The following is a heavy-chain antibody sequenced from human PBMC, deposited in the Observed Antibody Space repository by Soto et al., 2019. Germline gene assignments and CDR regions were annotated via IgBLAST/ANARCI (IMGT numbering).Heavy chain of an antibody. V-gene: IGHV1-69*04. CDR2: IIPVLGIT. CDR3: ARDRWSTGDY. Sequence: GASVKVSCKASGGTFSSYPISWVRQAPGQGLEWMGRIIPVLGITNYAQKFQGRVTITTDKSTSTAYMELSSLRSEDTAVYYCARDRWSTGDYWGQGTLVTVSS. D-gene: IGHD2-15*01. CDR1: GGTFSSYP. J-gene: IGHJ4*02.